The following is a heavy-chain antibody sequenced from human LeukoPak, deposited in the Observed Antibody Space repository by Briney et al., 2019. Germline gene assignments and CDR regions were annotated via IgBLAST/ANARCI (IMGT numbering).Heavy chain of an antibody. V-gene: IGHV3-30-3*01. CDR2: ISYDGSNK. CDR1: GFTFSSYA. Sequence: GSLRLSCAASGFTFSSYAMHWVRQAPGKGLEWVAVISYDGSNKYYADSVKGRFTISRDNSKNTLYLQMNSLRAEDTAVYYCARAMGDFWSGSHAFDIWGQGTMVTVSS. CDR3: ARAMGDFWSGSHAFDI. D-gene: IGHD3-3*01. J-gene: IGHJ3*02.